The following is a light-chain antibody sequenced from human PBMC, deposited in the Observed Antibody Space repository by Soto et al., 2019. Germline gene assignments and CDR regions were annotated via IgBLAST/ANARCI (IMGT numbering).Light chain of an antibody. CDR1: QNVDNW. V-gene: IGKV1-5*01. J-gene: IGKJ1*01. CDR2: DAS. CDR3: QRYNSISRT. Sequence: DIQMTQSPSTLSASVGDRVTITCRASQNVDNWVAWYQQKPGKAPKFLIYDASNLESGVPSRFSGRGSGTEFTLTISSLQPDDFATYYCQRYNSISRTFGQGTRV.